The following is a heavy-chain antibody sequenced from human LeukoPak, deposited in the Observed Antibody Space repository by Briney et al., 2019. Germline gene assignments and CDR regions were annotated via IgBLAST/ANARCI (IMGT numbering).Heavy chain of an antibody. CDR2: IFYSGTT. J-gene: IGHJ4*02. V-gene: IGHV4-59*08. D-gene: IGHD3-9*01. CDR1: GGSISPYF. CDR3: ARHVWLQPFDY. Sequence: PSETLSLTCSVSGGSISPYFWTWIRQPPGKGLEWIGYIFYSGTTNYNPSLKSRVTISVDTSKNQFSLKLSSVTAADTAMYYCARHVWLQPFDYWGQGTLVTVSS.